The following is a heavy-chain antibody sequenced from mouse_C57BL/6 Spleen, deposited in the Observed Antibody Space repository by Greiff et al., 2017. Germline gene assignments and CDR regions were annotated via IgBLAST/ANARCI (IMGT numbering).Heavy chain of an antibody. Sequence: VQLKESGGGLVQPKGSLKLSCAASGFSFNTYAMNWVRQAPGKGLEWVARIRSKSNNYATYYADSVKDRFTISRDYSESMLYQQMNNLKTEDTAMYYCVRHTYYYDYWGQGTTLTVSS. CDR2: IRSKSNNYAT. CDR1: GFSFNTYA. V-gene: IGHV10-1*01. CDR3: VRHTYYYDY. J-gene: IGHJ2*01.